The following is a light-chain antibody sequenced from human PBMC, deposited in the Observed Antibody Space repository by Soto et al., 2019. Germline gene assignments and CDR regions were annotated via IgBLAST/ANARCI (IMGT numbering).Light chain of an antibody. CDR3: QQHGSSPPIT. V-gene: IGKV3-20*01. Sequence: DILLTHSPGTVSLSPGPRATVSCRAIQTVSSSYLAWYQQKPGQAPRLLIYGASSRATGIPDRFSGSGSGTDFTLTISRLEPEDFAVYYCQQHGSSPPITFGQGTRLEI. CDR2: GAS. CDR1: QTVSSSY. J-gene: IGKJ5*01.